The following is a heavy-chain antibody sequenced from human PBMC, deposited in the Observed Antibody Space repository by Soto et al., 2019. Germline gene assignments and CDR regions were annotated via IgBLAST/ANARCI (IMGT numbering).Heavy chain of an antibody. V-gene: IGHV4-4*07. CDR1: GDSINNYY. Sequence: QVHLQKSGPGLVRTSEALSLTCTVSGDSINNYYWSWMRLPAGEGLEWIGRIYSNGNTYYNPSLKGRRSMSLDTSKNQFSLILTTVTAADTAVYYCARGGAVATRAHFDHWGQGTLVTVSS. J-gene: IGHJ4*02. CDR3: ARGGAVATRAHFDH. D-gene: IGHD5-12*01. CDR2: IYSNGNT.